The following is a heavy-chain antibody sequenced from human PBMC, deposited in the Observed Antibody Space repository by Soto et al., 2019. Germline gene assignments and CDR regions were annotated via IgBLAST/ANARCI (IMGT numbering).Heavy chain of an antibody. CDR3: ARNVPVTAVGY. J-gene: IGHJ4*02. Sequence: EVRLVESGGGLVQPGGSLRLSCAASGVTVGNNSMSWVRQAPGKGLEWVSATYSGGDTRYADSVKGRFTMSSDSTKNTVYLQMDSLRAEDTAVYFCARNVPVTAVGYWGQGSLVTVSS. D-gene: IGHD4-17*01. CDR1: GVTVGNNS. CDR2: TYSGGDT. V-gene: IGHV3-66*01.